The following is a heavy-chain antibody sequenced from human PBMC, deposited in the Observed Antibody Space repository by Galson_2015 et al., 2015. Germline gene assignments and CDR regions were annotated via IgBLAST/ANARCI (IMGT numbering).Heavy chain of an antibody. J-gene: IGHJ5*01. CDR1: GGSISGYY. V-gene: IGHV4-59*01. CDR2: IYYSGST. CDR3: ARWSSSSWYNWFDS. D-gene: IGHD6-13*01. Sequence: SETLSLTCTVSGGSISGYYWSWIRQPPGKGLEWIAYIYYSGSTNYNPSLKSRVTISLDTSKNQFSLKLSSVTAADTAVYYCARWSSSSWYNWFDSWGQGTLVTVSS.